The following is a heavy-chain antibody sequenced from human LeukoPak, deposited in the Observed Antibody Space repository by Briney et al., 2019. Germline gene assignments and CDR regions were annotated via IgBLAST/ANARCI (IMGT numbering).Heavy chain of an antibody. Sequence: ASVKVSCKASGYTFTSYGISWVRQAPGQGLEWMGWISAYNGNTNYAQKLQGRVTMTTDTSTSTAYMELRSLRSDDTAVYYCARSSITMVRGALDYWGQGTLVTVSS. CDR3: ARSSITMVRGALDY. V-gene: IGHV1-18*01. CDR2: ISAYNGNT. CDR1: GYTFTSYG. J-gene: IGHJ4*02. D-gene: IGHD3-10*01.